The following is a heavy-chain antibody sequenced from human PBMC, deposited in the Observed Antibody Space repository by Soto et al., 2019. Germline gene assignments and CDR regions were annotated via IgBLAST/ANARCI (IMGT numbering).Heavy chain of an antibody. CDR2: IYHSGST. CDR3: ARAELLLGSVVAAAGINYFDY. D-gene: IGHD6-13*01. Sequence: SETLSLTCAVSGGSISSGGYSWSWIRQPPGKGLEWIGYIYHSGSTYYNPSLKSRVTISVDRSKNQFSLKLSSVTAADTAVYYCARAELLLGSVVAAAGINYFDYWGQGTLVTVSS. CDR1: GGSISSGGYS. J-gene: IGHJ4*02. V-gene: IGHV4-30-2*01.